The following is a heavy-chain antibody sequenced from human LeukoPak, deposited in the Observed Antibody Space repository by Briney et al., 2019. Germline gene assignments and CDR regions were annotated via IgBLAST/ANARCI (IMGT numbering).Heavy chain of an antibody. J-gene: IGHJ3*02. CDR3: ARSRRSWLFFDAFDI. CDR2: ISAYNGNT. D-gene: IGHD6-13*01. CDR1: GYTFTSYG. V-gene: IGHV1-18*01. Sequence: ASVKVSCKASGYTFTSYGISWVRQAPGQGLEWMGWISAYNGNTNYAQKLQGRVTMTTDTSTSTAYMELRCLRSDDTAVYYCARSRRSWLFFDAFDIWGQGTMVTVSS.